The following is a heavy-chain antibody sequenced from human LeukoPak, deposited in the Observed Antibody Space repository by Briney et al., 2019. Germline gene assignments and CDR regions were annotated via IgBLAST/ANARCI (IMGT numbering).Heavy chain of an antibody. CDR2: INPAGTET. Sequence: GGSLRLSYAASGFSFSAYWMTWVRQAPGTGLEWVANINPAGTETYYVDPVKGRFTVSRDNAKNLLYLQMNSLRAEDTAVYHCARFGYVAAVDVWGQGTLVTVSS. J-gene: IGHJ4*02. CDR1: GFSFSAYW. D-gene: IGHD2-15*01. V-gene: IGHV3-7*01. CDR3: ARFGYVAAVDV.